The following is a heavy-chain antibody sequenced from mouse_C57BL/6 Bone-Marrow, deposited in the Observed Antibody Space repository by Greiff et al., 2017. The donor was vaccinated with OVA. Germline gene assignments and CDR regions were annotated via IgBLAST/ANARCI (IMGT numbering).Heavy chain of an antibody. CDR3: ARSRSSSSPFAY. CDR1: GYTFTSYW. Sequence: QVQLQQPGAELVKPGASVKLSCKASGYTFTSYWMQWVKQRPGQGLEWIGEIDPSDSYTNYNQKFKGKATLTVDTSSSTAYMQLSSLTSEDSAVYYCARSRSSSSPFAYWGQGTLVTVSA. J-gene: IGHJ3*01. CDR2: IDPSDSYT. D-gene: IGHD1-1*01. V-gene: IGHV1-50*01.